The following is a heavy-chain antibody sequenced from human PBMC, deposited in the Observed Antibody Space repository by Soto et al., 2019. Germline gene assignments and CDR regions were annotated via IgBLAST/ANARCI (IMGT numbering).Heavy chain of an antibody. Sequence: GGSLRLSCEASGFTFNTYSMHWVRQPPGKGLEWLAAIWYDGTQKYYADSVKGRFIISRDNSKKTLYLEMNSLRAEDTAVHYCARAGGTTVTGLWHFDSWGQGTLVTVSS. V-gene: IGHV3-33*01. CDR3: ARAGGTTVTGLWHFDS. J-gene: IGHJ4*02. CDR1: GFTFNTYS. D-gene: IGHD4-17*01. CDR2: IWYDGTQK.